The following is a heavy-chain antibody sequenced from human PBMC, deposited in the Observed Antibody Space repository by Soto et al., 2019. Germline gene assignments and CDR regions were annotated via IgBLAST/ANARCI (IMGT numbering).Heavy chain of an antibody. CDR2: IIPIFGTA. CDR1: GGTFSSYA. Sequence: SVKVSCKASGGTFSSYAISWVRQAPGQGLEWMGGIIPIFGTANYAQKFQGRVTITADESTSTAYMELSSLRSEDTAVYYCARDVAKSIAAAGPFDYWGQGTLVTVSS. J-gene: IGHJ4*02. V-gene: IGHV1-69*13. CDR3: ARDVAKSIAAAGPFDY. D-gene: IGHD6-13*01.